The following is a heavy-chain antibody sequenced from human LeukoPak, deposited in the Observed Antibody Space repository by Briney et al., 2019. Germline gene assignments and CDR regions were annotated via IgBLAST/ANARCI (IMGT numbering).Heavy chain of an antibody. Sequence: KPGGSLRLSCAASGFTFSSYSMNWVRQAPGKGLEWVSSISSSSSYIYYADSVKGRFTISRDNSKNTLYLQMNSLRAEDTAVYYCAKDLDSSSSYWGQGTLVTVSS. CDR2: ISSSSSYI. J-gene: IGHJ4*02. D-gene: IGHD6-6*01. V-gene: IGHV3-21*04. CDR1: GFTFSSYS. CDR3: AKDLDSSSSY.